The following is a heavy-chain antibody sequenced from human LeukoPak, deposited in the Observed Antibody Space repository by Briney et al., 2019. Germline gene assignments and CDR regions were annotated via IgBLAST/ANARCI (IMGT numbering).Heavy chain of an antibody. Sequence: GRSLRLSCAASGFTFSSYGMHWVRQAPGKGLEWVAVIWYDGSNKYYADSVKGRFTISRDNSKNTLYLQMNSLRAEDTAVYYCANEYSKGDIWGQGTMVTVSS. CDR1: GFTFSSYG. J-gene: IGHJ3*02. CDR3: ANEYSKGDI. CDR2: IWYDGSNK. D-gene: IGHD4-11*01. V-gene: IGHV3-33*06.